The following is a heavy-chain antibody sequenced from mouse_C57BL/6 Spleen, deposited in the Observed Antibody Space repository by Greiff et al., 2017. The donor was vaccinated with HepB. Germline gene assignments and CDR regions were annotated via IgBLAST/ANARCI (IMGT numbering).Heavy chain of an antibody. CDR1: GFTFSDYG. Sequence: EVKVMESGGGLVKPGGSLKLSCAASGFTFSDYGMHWVRQAPEKGLEWVAYISSGSSTIYYADTVKGRFTISRDNAKNTLFLQMTSLRSEDTAMYYCARTPTVVGYFDVWGTGTTVTVSS. CDR2: ISSGSSTI. J-gene: IGHJ1*03. V-gene: IGHV5-17*01. D-gene: IGHD1-1*01. CDR3: ARTPTVVGYFDV.